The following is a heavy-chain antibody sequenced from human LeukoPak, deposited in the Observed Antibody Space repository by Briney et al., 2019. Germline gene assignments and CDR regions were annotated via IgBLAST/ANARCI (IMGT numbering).Heavy chain of an antibody. V-gene: IGHV3-30*18. CDR3: AKDEIGAVAGLLDY. CDR2: ISFDGSNK. J-gene: IGHJ4*02. Sequence: GGSLRLSCSASGFTFSSYGMYWVRQAPGKGLEWVAVISFDGSNKYYADSVRGRFTVSRDNSKDTLYLQMNSLRAEDTAVYYCAKDEIGAVAGLLDYWGQGILVTVSS. D-gene: IGHD6-19*01. CDR1: GFTFSSYG.